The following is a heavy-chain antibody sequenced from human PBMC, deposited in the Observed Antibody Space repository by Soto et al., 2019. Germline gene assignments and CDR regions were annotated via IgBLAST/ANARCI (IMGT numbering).Heavy chain of an antibody. D-gene: IGHD3-3*01. V-gene: IGHV3-30*18. Sequence: GGSLRLSCAASGLTFSSYGMHWVRQAPGKGLEWVAVISYDGSNKYYADSVKGRFTISRDNSKNTLYLQMNSLRAEDTAVYYCAKGGADFWSGYYVPFDYWGQGTLVTVLL. J-gene: IGHJ4*02. CDR1: GLTFSSYG. CDR2: ISYDGSNK. CDR3: AKGGADFWSGYYVPFDY.